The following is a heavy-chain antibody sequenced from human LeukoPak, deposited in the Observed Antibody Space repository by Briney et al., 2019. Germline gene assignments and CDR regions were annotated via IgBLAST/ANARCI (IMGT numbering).Heavy chain of an antibody. V-gene: IGHV3-33*01. Sequence: PGRSLRLSCAASGFTFSRHGMHCVRQAPGKGLEWVAVIWYDGSDKYYADSVKGRFTISRDNSKNTLYLQMNSLRAEDTAVYYCARDISSRHFDHLGQGTLVTVSS. D-gene: IGHD6-6*01. J-gene: IGHJ4*02. CDR1: GFTFSRHG. CDR2: IWYDGSDK. CDR3: ARDISSRHFDH.